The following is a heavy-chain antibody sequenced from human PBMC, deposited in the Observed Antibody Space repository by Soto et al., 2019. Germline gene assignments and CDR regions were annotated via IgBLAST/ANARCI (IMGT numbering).Heavy chain of an antibody. CDR2: IYPDESDT. CDR1: GYSFTRYW. CDR3: LIMGFSGGGYLSYYYYGMDI. J-gene: IGHJ6*02. V-gene: IGHV5-51*01. Sequence: PGESLKISCKGSGYSFTRYWIGWVRQMPGKGLEWMEIIYPDESDTRYSPSFQGQDTISADKSISTAYLQWSSLKASDTAMYYFLIMGFSGGGYLSYYYYGMDIWGQGTTVTVSS. D-gene: IGHD5-12*01.